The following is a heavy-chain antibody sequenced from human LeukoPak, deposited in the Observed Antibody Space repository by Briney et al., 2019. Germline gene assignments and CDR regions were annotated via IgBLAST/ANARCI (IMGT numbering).Heavy chain of an antibody. CDR3: ARVGGGYDSSY. Sequence: SETLSLTCTVSGGSISSYYWSWIRQPPGKGLEWIGYIYYSGSTNYNPSLKSRVTISVDTSKNQFSLKLSSVTAADTAVYYCARVGGGYDSSYWGQGTLVTVSS. V-gene: IGHV4-59*01. J-gene: IGHJ4*02. D-gene: IGHD3-22*01. CDR2: IYYSGST. CDR1: GGSISSYY.